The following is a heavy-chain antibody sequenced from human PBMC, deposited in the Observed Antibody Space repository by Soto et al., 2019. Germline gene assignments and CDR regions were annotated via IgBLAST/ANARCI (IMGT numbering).Heavy chain of an antibody. Sequence: PGGSLRLSCAASGFTFSSYGMHWVRQAPGKGLEWVAVISYDGSNKYYADSVKGRFTISRDNSKNTLYLQMNSLRAEDTAVYYCAKKGHLTGTVYYYYMDVWGKGTTVTVSS. CDR3: AKKGHLTGTVYYYYMDV. D-gene: IGHD1-20*01. CDR1: GFTFSSYG. CDR2: ISYDGSNK. V-gene: IGHV3-30*18. J-gene: IGHJ6*03.